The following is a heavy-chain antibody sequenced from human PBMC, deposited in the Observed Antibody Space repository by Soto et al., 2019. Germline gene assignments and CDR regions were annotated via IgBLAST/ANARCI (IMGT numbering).Heavy chain of an antibody. V-gene: IGHV4-61*01. Sequence: ETLSLTCTVSGGSVSSGHYYWNWIRQSPGKGLEWIGYIYYSGSTNYNSSLKSRLSISIDTSRNQFSLKLTSVTAADTAVYYYAGKSSLLLPDSGKRIDPWGQGILVTVSS. J-gene: IGHJ5*01. CDR2: IYYSGST. CDR3: AGKSSLLLPDSGKRIDP. CDR1: GGSVSSGHYY. D-gene: IGHD3-10*01.